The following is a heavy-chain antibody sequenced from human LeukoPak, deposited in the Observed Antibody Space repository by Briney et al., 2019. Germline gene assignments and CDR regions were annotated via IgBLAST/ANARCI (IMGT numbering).Heavy chain of an antibody. J-gene: IGHJ4*02. V-gene: IGHV3-23*05. D-gene: IGHD6-19*01. CDR3: AKDLGTSGWYCDY. CDR1: GFTFSSYA. Sequence: GGSLRLSCAASGFTFSSYAMSWVRQAPGKGLERVSAISDRSTYYADSVKGRFTISRDNSKNTLHLQMNSLRVEDTAVYYCAKDLGTSGWYCDYWGQGTLVTVSS. CDR2: ISDRST.